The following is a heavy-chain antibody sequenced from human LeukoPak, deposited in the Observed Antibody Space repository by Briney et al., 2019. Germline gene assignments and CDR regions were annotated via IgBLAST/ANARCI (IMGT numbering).Heavy chain of an antibody. J-gene: IGHJ4*02. Sequence: GGSLRLSCVASGFTFSSYWMSWVRQAPGKGLEWVANIKHDGSDKYYVDSVKGRFTISRDNAKNSLYLQMDSLRVEDTAVYYCARPSAPDWGQGTLGTVSS. CDR3: ARPSAPD. D-gene: IGHD2-2*01. CDR1: GFTFSSYW. CDR2: IKHDGSDK. V-gene: IGHV3-7*01.